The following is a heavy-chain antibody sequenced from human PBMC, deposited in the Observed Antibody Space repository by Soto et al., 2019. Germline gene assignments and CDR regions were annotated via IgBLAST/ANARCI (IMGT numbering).Heavy chain of an antibody. CDR2: IYYSGST. J-gene: IGHJ3*02. V-gene: IGHV4-31*03. CDR1: GGSISSGGYY. Sequence: SETLSLTCTVSGGSISSGGYYWSWIRQHPGKGLEWIGYIYYSGSTYYNPSLKSRVTISVDTSKNQFSLKLSSVTAADTAVYYCARERNIVVVPAAMPVAFDIWGQGTMVTVSS. D-gene: IGHD2-2*01. CDR3: ARERNIVVVPAAMPVAFDI.